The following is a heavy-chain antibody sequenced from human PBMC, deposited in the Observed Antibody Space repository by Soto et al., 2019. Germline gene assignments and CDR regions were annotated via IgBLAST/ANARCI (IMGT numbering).Heavy chain of an antibody. D-gene: IGHD6-19*01. J-gene: IGHJ4*02. CDR3: ARGRLGIAVAGRFDY. V-gene: IGHV1-18*01. CDR2: ISAYNGNT. Sequence: ASVKVSCKASGYNVTSYGMRWVRQAPGQGLEWMGWISAYNGNTNYAQKLQGRVTMTTDTSTSTAYMELRSLRSDDTAVYYCARGRLGIAVAGRFDYWGQGTLVTVSS. CDR1: GYNVTSYG.